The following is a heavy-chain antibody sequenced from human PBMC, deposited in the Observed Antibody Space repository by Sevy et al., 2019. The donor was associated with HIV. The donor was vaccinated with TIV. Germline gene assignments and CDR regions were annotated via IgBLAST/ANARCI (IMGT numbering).Heavy chain of an antibody. CDR2: FDPEDGET. V-gene: IGHV1-24*01. CDR1: GHRLTELS. D-gene: IGHD3-22*01. J-gene: IGHJ4*02. Sequence: ASVKVSCKVSGHRLTELSMHWVRQAPGKGLEWMGRFDPEDGETIFAQKFQGRVTMTEDTFIDTAYMELSSLRSEDTAVYYCASAREYYEDSSGYLDYWGQGTLVTVSS. CDR3: ASAREYYEDSSGYLDY.